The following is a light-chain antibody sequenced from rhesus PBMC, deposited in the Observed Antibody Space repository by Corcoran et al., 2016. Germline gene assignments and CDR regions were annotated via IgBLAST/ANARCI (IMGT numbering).Light chain of an antibody. CDR1: PSVDSY. V-gene: IGKV3-24*04. CDR2: GAS. J-gene: IGKJ1*01. Sequence: EIVVTQSPATLSLSPGERATLSCRASPSVDSYLAWYQQKPGQAPRLLIYGASSRATGIPDRFSGSGSGTDFTLTISSLEPEDVGVYYCQQSSDFWTFGQGTKVEIK. CDR3: QQSSDFWT.